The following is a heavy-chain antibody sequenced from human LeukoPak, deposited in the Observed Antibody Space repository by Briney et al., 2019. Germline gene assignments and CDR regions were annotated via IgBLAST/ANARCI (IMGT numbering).Heavy chain of an antibody. CDR2: IYYSGST. D-gene: IGHD5-18*01. Sequence: SETLSLTCTVSGGSISSYYWSWIRQPPGKGLEWIGYIYYSGSTNYNPSLKSRVTISVDTSKNQFSLKLSSVTAADTAVYYCARSVSWIQLWPHRMDVWGQGTTVTVSS. CDR3: ARSVSWIQLWPHRMDV. J-gene: IGHJ6*02. CDR1: GGSISSYY. V-gene: IGHV4-59*12.